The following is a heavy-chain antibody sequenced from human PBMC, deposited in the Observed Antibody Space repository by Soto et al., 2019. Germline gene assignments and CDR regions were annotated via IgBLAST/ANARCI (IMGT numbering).Heavy chain of an antibody. CDR3: ARELGGYYYGMDI. CDR1: GFTFSSYS. D-gene: IGHD2-15*01. J-gene: IGHJ6*04. Sequence: EVQLVESGGGLVKPGGSLRLSCAASGFTFSSYSMNWVRQAPGKGLEWVSSISSSSSYIYYADSVKGRLTISRDNDKDPLYVQLNRLRAGDTHVYYCARELGGYYYGMDIWGGGATVTVSS. V-gene: IGHV3-21*01. CDR2: ISSSSSYI.